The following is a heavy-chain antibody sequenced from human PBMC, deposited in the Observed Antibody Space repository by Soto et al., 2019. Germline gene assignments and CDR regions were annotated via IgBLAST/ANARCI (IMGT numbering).Heavy chain of an antibody. Sequence: ASVKVSCKASGYTFTSYDINWVRQATGQGLEWMGWMNPNSGNTGYAQKFQGRVTMTRNTSISTAYMELSSLRSEDTAVYYCARDDSSGWYGGVDYWGQGTLVTVSS. D-gene: IGHD6-19*01. V-gene: IGHV1-8*01. CDR3: ARDDSSGWYGGVDY. CDR1: GYTFTSYD. CDR2: MNPNSGNT. J-gene: IGHJ4*02.